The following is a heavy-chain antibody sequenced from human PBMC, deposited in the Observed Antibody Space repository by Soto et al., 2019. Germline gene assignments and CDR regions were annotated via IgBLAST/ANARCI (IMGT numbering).Heavy chain of an antibody. CDR1: GYTFTSYY. J-gene: IGHJ4*02. V-gene: IGHV1-46*01. CDR3: ARMNYYDSSGYYHFDY. D-gene: IGHD3-22*01. CDR2: INPSGGST. Sequence: ASVKVSCKASGYTFTSYYMHWVRQAPGQGLEWMGIINPSGGSTSYAQKFQGRVTMTRDTSTSTVYMELSSLRSEDTAVYYCARMNYYDSSGYYHFDYGGQGTLVTVSS.